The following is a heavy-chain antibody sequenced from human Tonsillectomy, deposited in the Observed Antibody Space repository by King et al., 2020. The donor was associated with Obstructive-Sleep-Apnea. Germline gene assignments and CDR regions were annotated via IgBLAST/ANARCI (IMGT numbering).Heavy chain of an antibody. Sequence: EVQLVESGGGLVQPGGSLRLSCTASGFTFSSYSMNWVRQAPGKGLEWVSCITTSRDTNYYADSVKGRFTISRDNAKNSLYLQMNSLRAEDTAVYYCARYGAGGTYDLWGQGILVTVSS. V-gene: IGHV3-48*04. J-gene: IGHJ5*02. D-gene: IGHD1-26*01. CDR1: GFTFSSYS. CDR3: ARYGAGGTYDL. CDR2: ITTSRDTN.